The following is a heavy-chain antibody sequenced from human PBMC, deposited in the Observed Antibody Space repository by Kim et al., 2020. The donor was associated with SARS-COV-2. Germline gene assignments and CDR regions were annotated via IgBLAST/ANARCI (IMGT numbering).Heavy chain of an antibody. CDR3: AKSRFDY. CDR1: GFTVSSYA. J-gene: IGHJ4*02. V-gene: IGHV3-23*01. Sequence: GGSLRLSCAASGFTVSSYAMSWVRQAPGRGLECVSIITSSGSSIYYADSVKGRFTISRDNSKNTLYLQMNSLRVEDTAVYYCAKSRFDYWGQGTLVMVYS. CDR2: ITSSGSSI.